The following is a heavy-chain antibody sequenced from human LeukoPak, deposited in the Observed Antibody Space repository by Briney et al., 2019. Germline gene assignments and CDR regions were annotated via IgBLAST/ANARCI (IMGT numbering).Heavy chain of an antibody. Sequence: SETLSLTCTVSGGSISSSSYYWGWIRQPPGKGLEWIGSIYYSGSTYYNPSLKSRVTISVDTSKNQFSLKLSSVTAADTAVYYCARDSEVSSDWYPFDYWGQGTLVTVSS. CDR2: IYYSGST. J-gene: IGHJ4*02. CDR3: ARDSEVSSDWYPFDY. CDR1: GGSISSSSYY. D-gene: IGHD6-19*01. V-gene: IGHV4-39*07.